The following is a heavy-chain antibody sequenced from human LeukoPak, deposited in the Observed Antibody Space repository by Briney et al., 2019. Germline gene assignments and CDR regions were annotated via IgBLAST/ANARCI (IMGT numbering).Heavy chain of an antibody. V-gene: IGHV3-30-3*01. D-gene: IGHD1-14*01. CDR3: ASEARGS. J-gene: IGHJ4*02. CDR2: ISYDGSNK. CDR1: GFTFSSYA. Sequence: GGSLRLSCAASGFTFSSYAMHWVRQAPGKGLEWVAVISYDGSNKYYADSVKGRFTISRDNSKNTLYLQMNSLRDEDTAVYYCASEARGSWGQGTLVTVSS.